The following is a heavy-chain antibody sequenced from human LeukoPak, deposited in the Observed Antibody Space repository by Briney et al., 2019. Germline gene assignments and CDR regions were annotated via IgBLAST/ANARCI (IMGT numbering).Heavy chain of an antibody. J-gene: IGHJ6*03. D-gene: IGHD3-16*01. CDR2: IYSGGST. Sequence: PGGSLRLSCAPSGFTLSSNYMSWVRQAPGRGLEWVSVIYSGGSTYYADAVKGRFTISRDNSKNTLYLQMNSLRAEDTAVYYCARDLRFTALGYYYYYMDVWGKGTTVTVSS. V-gene: IGHV3-66*02. CDR3: ARDLRFTALGYYYYYMDV. CDR1: GFTLSSNY.